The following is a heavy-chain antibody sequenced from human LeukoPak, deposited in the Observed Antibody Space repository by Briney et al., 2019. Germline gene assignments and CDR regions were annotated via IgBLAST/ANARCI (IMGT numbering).Heavy chain of an antibody. CDR3: ARDPSIGARPSGDFDY. V-gene: IGHV4-59*12. CDR1: GGSISSYY. Sequence: SETLSLTCTVSGGSISSYYWSWIRQPPGKGLEWIGYIYYTGSTNYSPSLKSRVTISLDMSKNQFSLKLNSVTPEDTAVYYCARDPSIGARPSGDFDYWGQGTLVTVSS. CDR2: IYYTGST. J-gene: IGHJ4*02. D-gene: IGHD6-6*01.